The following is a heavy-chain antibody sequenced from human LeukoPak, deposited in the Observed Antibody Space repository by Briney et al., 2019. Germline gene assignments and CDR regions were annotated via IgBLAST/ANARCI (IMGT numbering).Heavy chain of an antibody. CDR3: AKPIPAIAVAVSTRQ. D-gene: IGHD6-19*01. V-gene: IGHV3-30*02. CDR1: GFTFSGYN. Sequence: GGSLRLSCAASGFTFSGYNMHWVRQAPGKGLEWVAFIHYDGNNKYYADSVKGRFTISRDNSKNTLYLQMNSLRPEDTAVYYCAKPIPAIAVAVSTRQWGQGTLVTVSS. J-gene: IGHJ4*02. CDR2: IHYDGNNK.